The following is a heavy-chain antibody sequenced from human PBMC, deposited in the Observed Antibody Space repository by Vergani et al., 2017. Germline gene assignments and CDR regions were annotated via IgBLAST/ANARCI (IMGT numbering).Heavy chain of an antibody. Sequence: EVQLVQSGAEVKKPGESLRISCKGSGYSFTSYWISWVRQIPGKGLEWMGRIDPSDSYTNYSPSFQGHVTISADKSSSTAYLQWSSLKASDTAMYYCARHGGVTMVRGVFIYGYGMDVWGQGTTVTVSS. CDR3: ARHGGVTMVRGVFIYGYGMDV. D-gene: IGHD3-10*01. CDR1: GYSFTSYW. CDR2: IDPSDSYT. V-gene: IGHV5-10-1*01. J-gene: IGHJ6*02.